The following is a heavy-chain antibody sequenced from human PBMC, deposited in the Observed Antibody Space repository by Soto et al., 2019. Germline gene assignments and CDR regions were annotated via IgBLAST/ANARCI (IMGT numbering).Heavy chain of an antibody. CDR1: GYTFTNYA. CDR2: INGGNGNT. V-gene: IGHV1-3*01. J-gene: IGHJ4*02. D-gene: IGHD6-19*01. CDR3: ARDRVVAGDVNSDS. Sequence: GASVSVSCKASGYTFTNYAMHCVRQAPGQRLEWMGWINGGNGNTKDSPKFQNRVTITRDTSASTAYMELSSLRSEDTAVYYCARDRVVAGDVNSDSWGQGTLVTVSS.